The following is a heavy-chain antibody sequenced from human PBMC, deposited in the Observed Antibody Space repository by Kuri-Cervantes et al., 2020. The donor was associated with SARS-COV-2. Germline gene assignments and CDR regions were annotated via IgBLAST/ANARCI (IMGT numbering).Heavy chain of an antibody. J-gene: IGHJ4*02. D-gene: IGHD6-19*01. V-gene: IGHV5-51*01. CDR1: GYSFTTYW. Sequence: GGSLRLSCKGSGYSFTTYWIGWVRQMPGKGLEWMGIVYPGDSETRCSPSFQGQVTLSVDKSINTAYLQWNSVKASDTAMYYCARRGSGWSDYWGQGTLVTVSS. CDR2: VYPGDSET. CDR3: ARRGSGWSDY.